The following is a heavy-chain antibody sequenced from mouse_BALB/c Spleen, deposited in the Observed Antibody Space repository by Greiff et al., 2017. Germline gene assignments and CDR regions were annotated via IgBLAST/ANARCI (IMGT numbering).Heavy chain of an antibody. CDR2: IDPANGNT. CDR3: ARGTWFAY. J-gene: IGHJ3*01. Sequence: EVKVVESGAELVKPGASVKLSCTASGFNIKDTYMHWVKQRPEQGLEWIGRIDPANGNTKYDPKFQGKATITADTSSNTAYLQLSSLTSEDTAVYYCARGTWFAYWGQGTLVTVSA. V-gene: IGHV14-3*02. CDR1: GFNIKDTY.